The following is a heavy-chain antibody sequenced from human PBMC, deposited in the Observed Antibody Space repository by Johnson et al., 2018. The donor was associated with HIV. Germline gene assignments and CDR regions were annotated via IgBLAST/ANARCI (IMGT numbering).Heavy chain of an antibody. CDR2: IWYDRSNK. D-gene: IGHD6-13*01. CDR1: GFTFSSYG. V-gene: IGHV3-33*06. J-gene: IGHJ3*02. Sequence: QVRLVESGGGVVQPGRSLRLSCAASGFTFSSYGMHWVRQAPGKGLEWVAVIWYDRSNKYYADSVTGRFTISIDNSKHTLYLQMNRLRIEDTAVYYCAKVRSSSWYDAFDIWGQGTMVTVSS. CDR3: AKVRSSSWYDAFDI.